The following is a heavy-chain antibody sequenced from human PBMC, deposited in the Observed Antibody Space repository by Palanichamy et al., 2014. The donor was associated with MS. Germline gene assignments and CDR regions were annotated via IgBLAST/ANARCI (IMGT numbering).Heavy chain of an antibody. Sequence: QLQLQESGPGLVKPSQTLSLTCTVSDGSISSSSYYWGWIRQPPGKGLEWIGSIYYSGNTFHNPSLKSRVAISVDTSKRQFSLRLRSVTAADTAVYFCAREISSDSGFDYWGQGTLVTVSS. CDR1: DGSISSSSYY. CDR3: AREISSDSGFDY. V-gene: IGHV4-39*02. D-gene: IGHD1-26*01. CDR2: IYYSGNT. J-gene: IGHJ4*02.